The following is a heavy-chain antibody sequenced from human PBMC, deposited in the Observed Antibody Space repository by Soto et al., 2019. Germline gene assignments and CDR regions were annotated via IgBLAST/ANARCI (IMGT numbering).Heavy chain of an antibody. Sequence: SETLSLTCTVSGDSISSCYWGWIRQPPGKGLEWIGYIHYSGSTNYNPSLKSRVTISVDTPKNQFSLKVNSMTAADTAVYYCARGGLAARKGRWFDPWGQGTLVTVSS. D-gene: IGHD6-6*01. CDR3: ARGGLAARKGRWFDP. V-gene: IGHV4-59*01. J-gene: IGHJ5*02. CDR2: IHYSGST. CDR1: GDSISSCY.